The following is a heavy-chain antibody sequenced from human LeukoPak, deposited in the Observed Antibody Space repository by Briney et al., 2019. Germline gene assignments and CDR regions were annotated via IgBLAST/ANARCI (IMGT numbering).Heavy chain of an antibody. CDR2: INPNSGGT. Sequence: ASVKVSCKASGYTFTGYYMHWVRQAPGQGLEWMGWINPNSGGTNYAQKFQGRVTMTRNTSISTAYMELSSLRSEDTAVYYCARGLIRYFDWSILRYFDYWGQGTLVTVSS. D-gene: IGHD3-9*01. CDR3: ARGLIRYFDWSILRYFDY. J-gene: IGHJ4*02. V-gene: IGHV1-2*02. CDR1: GYTFTGYY.